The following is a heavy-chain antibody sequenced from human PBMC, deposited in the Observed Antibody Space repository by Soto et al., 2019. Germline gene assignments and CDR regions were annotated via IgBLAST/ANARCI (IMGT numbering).Heavy chain of an antibody. CDR3: ARGGVLSTSWPDFWYYYGMDV. D-gene: IGHD2-2*01. CDR1: GGTFSSYA. J-gene: IGHJ6*01. V-gene: IGHV1-69*12. Sequence: QVQLVQSGAEVKKPGSSVKVSCKASGGTFSSYAISWVRQAPGQGLEWMGGSIPIVGTANYAQKVQGRVTITAYESTSAAYMELSGRRSEDTAVYYCARGGVLSTSWPDFWYYYGMDVWGQGTTVTVSS. CDR2: SIPIVGTA.